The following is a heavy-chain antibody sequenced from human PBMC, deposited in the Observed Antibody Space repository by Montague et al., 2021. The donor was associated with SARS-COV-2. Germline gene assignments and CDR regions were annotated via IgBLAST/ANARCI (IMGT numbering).Heavy chain of an antibody. J-gene: IGHJ3*02. CDR1: GYSISTGYY. CDR2: IYHSGST. CDR3: AKVAGSHDTFGI. V-gene: IGHV4-38-2*02. Sequence: SKTLSLTCTVSGYSISTGYYWGWIRQPPGKGLEWIGTIYHSGSTYFNPSLKSRVTISVDTSKNQFSLNLSSVTAADTAVYYCAKVAGSHDTFGIWGRGTMVTVSS. D-gene: IGHD6-19*01.